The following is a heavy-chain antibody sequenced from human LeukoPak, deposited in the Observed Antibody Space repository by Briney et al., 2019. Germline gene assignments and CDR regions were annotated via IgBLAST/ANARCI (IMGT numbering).Heavy chain of an antibody. CDR3: ARENGSSWYNWFDP. J-gene: IGHJ5*02. Sequence: PSETLSLTCAVSGYSISSGYYWGWIRQPPGKGLEWIGSIYHSGSTYYNPSLKSRVTISVDTSKNQFSLKLSSVTAADTAVYYCARENGSSWYNWFDPWGQGTLVTVSS. V-gene: IGHV4-38-2*02. CDR1: GYSISSGYY. D-gene: IGHD6-13*01. CDR2: IYHSGST.